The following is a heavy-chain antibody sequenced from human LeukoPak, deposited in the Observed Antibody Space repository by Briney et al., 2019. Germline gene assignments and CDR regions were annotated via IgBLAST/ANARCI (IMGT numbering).Heavy chain of an antibody. Sequence: KPSETLSLTCTVSGGSISGYYWSWIRQPPGKGLEWIGYIYYSGSTYYNPSLKSRVTISVDTSKNQFSLKLSSVTAADTAVYYCARDRGYSGRAFDIWGQGAMVTVSS. CDR3: ARDRGYSGRAFDI. CDR1: GGSISGYY. CDR2: IYYSGST. J-gene: IGHJ3*02. V-gene: IGHV4-30-4*08. D-gene: IGHD2-21*01.